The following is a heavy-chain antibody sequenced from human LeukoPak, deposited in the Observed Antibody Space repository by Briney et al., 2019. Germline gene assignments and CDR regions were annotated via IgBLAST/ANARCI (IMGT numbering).Heavy chain of an antibody. CDR3: AKNGDRGAYCSGGTCYPYFYYYMDV. CDR2: ISTTGGTT. J-gene: IGHJ6*03. Sequence: QPGGSLRLSCAASGFTFSSYSMNWVRQAPGKGLEWVSAISTTGGTTYYAGSVKGRFTISRDNSRNTLYLQVNSLRAEDMAIYYCAKNGDRGAYCSGGTCYPYFYYYMDVWGKGTTVTFSS. D-gene: IGHD2-15*01. CDR1: GFTFSSYS. V-gene: IGHV3-23*01.